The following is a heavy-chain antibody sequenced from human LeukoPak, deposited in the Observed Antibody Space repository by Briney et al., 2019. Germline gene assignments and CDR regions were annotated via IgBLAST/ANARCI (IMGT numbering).Heavy chain of an antibody. V-gene: IGHV4-59*01. CDR1: GGSMGNYY. D-gene: IGHD1-26*01. J-gene: IGHJ6*02. Sequence: SETLSLTCTVSGGSMGNYYWSWIRQPPGKGLGWTGFIYYSGHTNQNPSLRSRATISLDTSKNQFSLRLSSVTAADTAVYYCARDGARLTGTSGMVVWGHGTTVTVSS. CDR3: ARDGARLTGTSGMVV. CDR2: IYYSGHT.